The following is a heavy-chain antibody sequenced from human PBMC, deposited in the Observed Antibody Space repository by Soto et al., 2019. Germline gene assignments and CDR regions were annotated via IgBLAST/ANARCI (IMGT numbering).Heavy chain of an antibody. D-gene: IGHD1-1*01. J-gene: IGHJ5*02. Sequence: SETLSLTCTVSGGSISSSSYYWGWIRQPPGKGLEWIGSIYYSGSTYYNPSLKSRVTISVDTSKNQFSLKLSSVTAADTAVYYCARPLGVKTGTSFNWFDPWGQGTLVTVSS. CDR2: IYYSGST. CDR3: ARPLGVKTGTSFNWFDP. V-gene: IGHV4-39*01. CDR1: GGSISSSSYY.